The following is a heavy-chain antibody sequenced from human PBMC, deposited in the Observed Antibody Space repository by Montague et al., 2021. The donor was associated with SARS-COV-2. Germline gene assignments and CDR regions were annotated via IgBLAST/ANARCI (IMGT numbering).Heavy chain of an antibody. D-gene: IGHD3-22*01. CDR3: ARGGATYYYDTSGYVNAFDT. CDR2: IYYNGYT. Sequence: SETLSLTCTVSGGSISSGGYYWSWIRQHPGKGLEWIGYIYYNGYTXYNPSLKSRVTISVDTSKNQFSLRLSSVTAADTAVYFCARGGATYYYDTSGYVNAFDTWGQGTMVTVSS. CDR1: GGSISSGGYY. J-gene: IGHJ3*02. V-gene: IGHV4-61*08.